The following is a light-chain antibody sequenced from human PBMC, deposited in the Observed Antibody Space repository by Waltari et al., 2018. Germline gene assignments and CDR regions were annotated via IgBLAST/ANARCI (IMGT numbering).Light chain of an antibody. CDR1: QSVSRT. V-gene: IGKV3-20*01. CDR3: QHYVRLPAT. CDR2: GAS. J-gene: IGKJ1*01. Sequence: IVLTQSPGTLSLSTGERANLSCRASQSVSRTLAWYQQKPGQARKRLIYGASIRATGIPDRFTGSGSGTDFSLTISSLEPEDFAIYFCQHYVRLPATFGQGTKVEIK.